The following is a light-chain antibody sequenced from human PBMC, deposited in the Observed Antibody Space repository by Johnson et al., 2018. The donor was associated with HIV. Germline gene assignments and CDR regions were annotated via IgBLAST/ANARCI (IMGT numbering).Light chain of an antibody. CDR1: SSNIGNNY. CDR2: ENN. CDR3: GTWDTSLSAGGV. V-gene: IGLV1-51*02. J-gene: IGLJ1*01. Sequence: QSVLTQPPSVSAAPGQKVTISCSGSSSNIGNNYVSWYQQLPGTAPKLLIYENNHRPSGIPDRFSGSKSGTSATLGITGLQTGDAADYYCGTWDTSLSAGGVFGTGTKVTVL.